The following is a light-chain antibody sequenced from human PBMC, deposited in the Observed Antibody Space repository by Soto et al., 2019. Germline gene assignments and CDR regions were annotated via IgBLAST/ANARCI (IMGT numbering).Light chain of an antibody. V-gene: IGLV2-14*01. J-gene: IGLJ1*01. CDR2: DVS. CDR1: SSDVGGYNY. Sequence: QSALTQPASVSGSPGQSITISYTGTSSDVGGYNYVSWYQQHPGKAPKLMIYDVSNRPSGVSKRFSGSKSGNTASLTISGLQAEDEADYYCSSYTSSSTLYVFGTGTKVTVL. CDR3: SSYTSSSTLYV.